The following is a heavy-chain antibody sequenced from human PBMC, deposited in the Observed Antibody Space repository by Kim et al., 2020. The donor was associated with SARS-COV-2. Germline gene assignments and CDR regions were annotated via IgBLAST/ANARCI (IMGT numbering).Heavy chain of an antibody. Sequence: SETLSLTCAVYGGSFSGYYWSWIRQPPGKGLEWIGEINHSGSTNYNPSLKSRVTISVDTSKNQFSLKLSSVTAADTAVYYCARARARSSIAAAGTYYYYGMDVWGQGTTVTVSS. D-gene: IGHD6-13*01. CDR1: GGSFSGYY. V-gene: IGHV4-34*01. CDR3: ARARARSSIAAAGTYYYYGMDV. J-gene: IGHJ6*02. CDR2: INHSGST.